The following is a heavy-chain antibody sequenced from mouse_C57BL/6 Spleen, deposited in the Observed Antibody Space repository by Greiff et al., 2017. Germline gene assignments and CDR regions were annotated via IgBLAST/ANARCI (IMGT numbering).Heavy chain of an antibody. V-gene: IGHV1-80*01. CDR2: IFPGDGDT. CDR1: GYAFSSYW. D-gene: IGHD2-5*01. J-gene: IGHJ3*01. CDR3: SGFPAYCSNYAWFAY. Sequence: VQLQQSGAELVKPGASVKISCKVSGYAFSSYWMNWVKQRPGKGLEWIGQIFPGDGDTNYNGKFKGKATLTADKSSSTAFMPFSSLAPEDSAAYFCSGFPAYCSNYAWFAYWGQGTLVTVSA.